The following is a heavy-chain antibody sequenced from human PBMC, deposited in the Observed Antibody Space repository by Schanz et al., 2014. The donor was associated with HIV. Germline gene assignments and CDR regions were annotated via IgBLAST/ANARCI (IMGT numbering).Heavy chain of an antibody. CDR3: AKPEYDSRGNSQSHFDY. V-gene: IGHV3-23*01. CDR2: ISESGGRT. J-gene: IGHJ4*02. Sequence: EVQMLESGGGLVQPGRSLRLSWSASGFTFDDYAMHWVRQAPGKGLERVSSISESGGRTYYADSVNGRFTISRDNSKNTLYLQMTTLRIDDTAVYYCAKPEYDSRGNSQSHFDYWGQGTLVTVSS. CDR1: GFTFDDYA. D-gene: IGHD3-22*01.